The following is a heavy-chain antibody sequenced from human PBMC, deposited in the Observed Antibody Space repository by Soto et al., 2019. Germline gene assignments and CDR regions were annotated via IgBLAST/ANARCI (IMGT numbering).Heavy chain of an antibody. CDR3: AGSQEVVVVPAAPIDY. Sequence: GASVKVSCKTSGYTFSDYYINWVRQAPGQGLEWMGRINPSGGGTSYAQKFQGRVTMTRDTSTSTVYMDLSSLRSEDTAVYYCAGSQEVVVVPAAPIDYWGQGTLVTVSS. CDR2: INPSGGGT. D-gene: IGHD2-2*01. CDR1: GYTFSDYY. J-gene: IGHJ4*02. V-gene: IGHV1-46*01.